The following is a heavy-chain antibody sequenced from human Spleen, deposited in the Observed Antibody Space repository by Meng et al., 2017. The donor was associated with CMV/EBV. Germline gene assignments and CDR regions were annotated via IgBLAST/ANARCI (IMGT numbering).Heavy chain of an antibody. CDR2: ISYEGSNK. CDR1: GFTFSNYP. CDR3: AKPLGKVRLERRPDAFDI. D-gene: IGHD1-1*01. J-gene: IGHJ3*02. V-gene: IGHV3-30-3*02. Sequence: GESLKISCAASGFTFSNYPMHWVRQAPGKGLEWVAVISYEGSNKDYADSVKGRFIISRDNSKNTLYLQMNSLRVEDTAVYYCAKPLGKVRLERRPDAFDIWGQGTMVTVSS.